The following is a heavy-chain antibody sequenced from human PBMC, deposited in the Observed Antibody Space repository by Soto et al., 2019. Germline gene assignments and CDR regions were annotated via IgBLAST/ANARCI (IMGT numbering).Heavy chain of an antibody. CDR2: IIPIFGTA. V-gene: IGHV1-69*06. Sequence: SVKVSCKASGGTFSSYAISWVRQAPGQGLEWMGGIIPIFGTANYAQKFQGRVTITADKSMSTAYMELSSLRSEDTAVYYCARGAASMVRGVVDYYYYYGMDVWGQGTTVTVSS. CDR1: GGTFSSYA. J-gene: IGHJ6*02. CDR3: ARGAASMVRGVVDYYYYYGMDV. D-gene: IGHD3-10*01.